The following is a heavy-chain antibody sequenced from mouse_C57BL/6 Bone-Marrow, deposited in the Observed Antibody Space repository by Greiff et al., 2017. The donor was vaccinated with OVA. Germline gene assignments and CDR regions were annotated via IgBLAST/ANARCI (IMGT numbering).Heavy chain of an antibody. D-gene: IGHD1-1*01. Sequence: VQLQQSGAELVRPGASVKLSCTASGFTFKDDYMHWVKQRPEQGLEWIGWIDPENGDTEYASKFQGKATITADTSSNTAYLQLSSLTSEDTAVYYCTKRYGSSPYYYAMDYWGQGTSVTVSS. J-gene: IGHJ4*01. V-gene: IGHV14-4*01. CDR1: GFTFKDDY. CDR3: TKRYGSSPYYYAMDY. CDR2: IDPENGDT.